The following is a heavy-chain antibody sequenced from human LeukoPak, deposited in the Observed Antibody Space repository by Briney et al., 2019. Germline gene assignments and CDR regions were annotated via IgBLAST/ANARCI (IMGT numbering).Heavy chain of an antibody. D-gene: IGHD3-10*01. CDR2: INSDGSTT. J-gene: IGHJ3*02. Sequence: PGGSLRLSCAASGFTSSSYWMHWVRQVPGKGVVWVSDINSDGSTTGYAESVKGRFTISRDNAKNTLYLQMNSLRAGDTAVYYCAALSGAFDIWGQGTMVTVSS. CDR1: GFTSSSYW. V-gene: IGHV3-74*01. CDR3: AALSGAFDI.